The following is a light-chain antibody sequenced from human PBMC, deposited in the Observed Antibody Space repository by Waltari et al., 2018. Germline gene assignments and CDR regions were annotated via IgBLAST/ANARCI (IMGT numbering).Light chain of an antibody. CDR2: GAS. CDR1: QSVSSY. J-gene: IGKJ4*01. Sequence: EIVLTQSPATLSLSPGERATLSCRASQSVSSYLAWYQQKPGQAPRLLIYGASTRATGIPARCSGSGSGTEFTLTISSLQSEDFAVYYCQQYNNWPPLTFGGVTKVEIK. CDR3: QQYNNWPPLT. V-gene: IGKV3-15*01.